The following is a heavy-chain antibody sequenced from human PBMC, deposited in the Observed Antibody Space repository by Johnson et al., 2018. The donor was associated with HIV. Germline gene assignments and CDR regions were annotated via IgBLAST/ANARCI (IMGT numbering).Heavy chain of an antibody. J-gene: IGHJ3*02. D-gene: IGHD6-6*01. V-gene: IGHV3-30*04. Sequence: QMQLVESGGGVVQPGRSLRLSCAASGFTFSSYAMHWVRQAPGKGLEWVAVISYDGSNKYYADSVKGRFTISRDNSKNTLYLQMNSLRAEDTAVFYCAKDRGAARAFDAFDIWGQGTMVTVS. CDR3: AKDRGAARAFDAFDI. CDR1: GFTFSSYA. CDR2: ISYDGSNK.